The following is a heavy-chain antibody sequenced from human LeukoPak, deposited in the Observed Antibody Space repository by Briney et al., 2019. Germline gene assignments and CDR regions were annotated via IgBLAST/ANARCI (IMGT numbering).Heavy chain of an antibody. CDR3: AKDVTTGTLALDY. CDR1: GFTFSSWG. CDR2: IWYDGSYK. D-gene: IGHD1-1*01. Sequence: GGSLRLSCAASGFTFSSWGMHWVRQAPGKGLEWVAVIWYDGSYKYYADSVKVRFTISRDNSKNTLYLQMNSLRAEDTAVYYCAKDVTTGTLALDYWGQGILVTVSS. V-gene: IGHV3-33*06. J-gene: IGHJ4*02.